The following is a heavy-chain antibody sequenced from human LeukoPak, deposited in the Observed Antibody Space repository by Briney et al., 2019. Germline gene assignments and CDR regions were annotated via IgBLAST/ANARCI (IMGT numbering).Heavy chain of an antibody. V-gene: IGHV4-34*01. J-gene: IGHJ6*02. Sequence: SETLSLTCAVYGGSFSGYYWSWIRQPPGKGLEWIGEINHSGSTNYNPSLKSQVTISVDTSKNQFSLKLSSVTAADTAVYYCARGRKVVPAAIPGYYYYYYGMDVWGQGTTVTVSS. D-gene: IGHD2-2*02. CDR1: GGSFSGYY. CDR2: INHSGST. CDR3: ARGRKVVPAAIPGYYYYYYGMDV.